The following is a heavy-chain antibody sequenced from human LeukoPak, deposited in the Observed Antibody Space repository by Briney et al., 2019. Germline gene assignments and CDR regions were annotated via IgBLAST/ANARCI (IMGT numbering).Heavy chain of an antibody. J-gene: IGHJ2*01. CDR3: ARGRFWIGAAAGPWYFDL. Sequence: GGALGLSCAASGFTFSNFWMHLGRPAPGEGVVWVLRINNDGSSTSYADSVKGRFTISRDNAKNTLYLQMNSLRAEDTAVYYCARGRFWIGAAAGPWYFDLWGRGTLVTVSS. V-gene: IGHV3-74*01. D-gene: IGHD6-13*01. CDR2: INNDGSST. CDR1: GFTFSNFW.